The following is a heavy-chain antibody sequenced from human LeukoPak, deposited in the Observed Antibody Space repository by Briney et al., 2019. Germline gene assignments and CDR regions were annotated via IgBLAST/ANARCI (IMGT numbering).Heavy chain of an antibody. Sequence: SETLSLTCAVSGGSISSGGYSWSWIRQPPGKGLEWIGYIYHSGSTYYNPSLKSRVTISVDRSKNQFSLKLSSVTAADTAVYYCARVGPYSSSWYSPTYFDYWGQGTLVTVSS. CDR1: GGSISSGGYS. CDR2: IYHSGST. D-gene: IGHD6-13*01. V-gene: IGHV4-30-2*01. CDR3: ARVGPYSSSWYSPTYFDY. J-gene: IGHJ4*02.